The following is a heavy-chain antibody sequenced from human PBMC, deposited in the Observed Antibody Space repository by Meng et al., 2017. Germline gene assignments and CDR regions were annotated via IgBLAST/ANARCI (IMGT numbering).Heavy chain of an antibody. CDR1: GLTFSSYG. CDR2: ISGSGSST. Sequence: VQLVESGGGVVQPGRSLGLSCAAAGLTFSSYGMTWVRQTPGKGLEWVSAISGSGSSTYYADSVKGRFTISRDNSKNMLFLQMNSLRGEDTAIYYCAKNSVSSGYHYRDWGQGTLVTVSS. V-gene: IGHV3-23*04. D-gene: IGHD3-22*01. CDR3: AKNSVSSGYHYRD. J-gene: IGHJ4*02.